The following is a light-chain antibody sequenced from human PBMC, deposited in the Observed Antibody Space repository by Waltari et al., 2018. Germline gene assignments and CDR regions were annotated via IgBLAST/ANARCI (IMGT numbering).Light chain of an antibody. Sequence: QLVLTQSPSASASLAASVNITFTLRSRHSSNLLAWHQQQPLKGPRYLVKVNSVGRHRKGDDIPDHFSGSSSGAERNLTISSLQSEDEADYYCQTGGHGTWVFGGGTKLTVL. J-gene: IGLJ3*02. V-gene: IGLV4-69*01. CDR1: SRHSSNL. CDR3: QTGGHGTWV. CDR2: VNSVGRH.